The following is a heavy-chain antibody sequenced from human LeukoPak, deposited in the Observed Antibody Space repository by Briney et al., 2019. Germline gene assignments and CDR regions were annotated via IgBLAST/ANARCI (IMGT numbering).Heavy chain of an antibody. D-gene: IGHD3-16*01. CDR3: ARWGDRRGGAFDI. Sequence: PGGSLRLSCAASGFTFSTYTMNWVRQDPGKGLEWVSSISSSSSYIYYADSAKGRFTISRDNAKNSLYLQMNSLRAEDTALYYCARWGDRRGGAFDIWGQGTMVTVSS. CDR2: ISSSSSYI. V-gene: IGHV3-21*01. CDR1: GFTFSTYT. J-gene: IGHJ3*02.